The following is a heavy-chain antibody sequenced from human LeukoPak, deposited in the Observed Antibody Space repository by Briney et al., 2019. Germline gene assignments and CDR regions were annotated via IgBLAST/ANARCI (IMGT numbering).Heavy chain of an antibody. Sequence: SETLSLTCTVAGGSISSYYWSWIRQPTGKGLEWIGRIYTSGSTNYNPSLKSRVTISIDTSKNQFSLKLSSVTAADTAVYFCARVAAAGNYYFDYWGQGTLVTVSS. D-gene: IGHD6-13*01. V-gene: IGHV4-4*07. CDR2: IYTSGST. CDR3: ARVAAAGNYYFDY. CDR1: GGSISSYY. J-gene: IGHJ4*02.